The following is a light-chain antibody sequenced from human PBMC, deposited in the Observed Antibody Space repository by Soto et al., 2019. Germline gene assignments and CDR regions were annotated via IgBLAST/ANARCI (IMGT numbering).Light chain of an antibody. Sequence: TSSVSPGSTSGTSCRASQSVSSNLAWYQQKPGQAPRLLIYGASTRATGIPTRFSGSGSGTEFTLTISSLQSEDFAVYYCQRYNKWPAFGEGSKVDFK. CDR1: QSVSSN. V-gene: IGKV3-15*01. CDR3: QRYNKWPA. J-gene: IGKJ1*01. CDR2: GAS.